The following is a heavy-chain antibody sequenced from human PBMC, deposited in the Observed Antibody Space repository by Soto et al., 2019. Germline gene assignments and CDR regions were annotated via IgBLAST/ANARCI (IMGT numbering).Heavy chain of an antibody. CDR2: ISGSGGST. CDR3: AKPSFIVVVPAARLSNAFDI. V-gene: IGHV3-23*01. Sequence: GGSLRLSCAASGFTFSSYAMSWVRQAPGKGLEWVSAISGSGGSTYYADSVKGRFTISRDNSKNTLYLQMNSLRAEDTAVYYCAKPSFIVVVPAARLSNAFDIWGQGPMVTVSS. CDR1: GFTFSSYA. D-gene: IGHD2-2*01. J-gene: IGHJ3*02.